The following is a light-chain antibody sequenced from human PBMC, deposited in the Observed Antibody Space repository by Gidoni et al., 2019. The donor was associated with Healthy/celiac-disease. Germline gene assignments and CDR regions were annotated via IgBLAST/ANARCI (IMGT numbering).Light chain of an antibody. J-gene: IGLJ1*01. Sequence: QSVLTQPPSVSGATGQRVTISCTGSSSNIGAGYDVHWYQQLPGTAPNLLIYANINRPSGVPDRFSGSKSGTSASLAITVLQAEDEADFYCQSYASSLSVSYVFGTGTKVTVL. CDR1: SSNIGAGYD. CDR3: QSYASSLSVSYV. CDR2: ANI. V-gene: IGLV1-40*01.